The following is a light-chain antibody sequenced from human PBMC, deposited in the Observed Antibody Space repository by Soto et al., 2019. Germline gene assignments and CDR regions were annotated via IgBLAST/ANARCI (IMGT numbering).Light chain of an antibody. CDR3: QQYDNRIT. V-gene: IGKV1-33*01. CDR2: DAS. Sequence: GDRVTITCRASQTISTWMAWYQQKPGKAPKLLIYDASNLETGVPSRFSGSGSGTDFTFTISSLQPEDIATYYCQQYDNRITFGQGTRLEIK. J-gene: IGKJ5*01. CDR1: QTISTW.